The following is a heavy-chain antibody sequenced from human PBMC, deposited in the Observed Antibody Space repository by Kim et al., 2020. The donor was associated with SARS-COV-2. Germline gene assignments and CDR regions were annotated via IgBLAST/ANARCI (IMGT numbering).Heavy chain of an antibody. J-gene: IGHJ4*03. CDR1: GFTFSGSP. CDR3: AREAGSSGSAGYFDY. D-gene: IGHD3-22*01. V-gene: IGHV3-30*04. CDR2: ISPDGSGQ. Sequence: GGSLRLSCAASGFTFSGSPMHWVRQAPGKGLHWVADISPDGSGQAYADSVKGRFTISRDNSKNTLSLQMNSLRTEDTAVYYCAREAGSSGSAGYFDYWG.